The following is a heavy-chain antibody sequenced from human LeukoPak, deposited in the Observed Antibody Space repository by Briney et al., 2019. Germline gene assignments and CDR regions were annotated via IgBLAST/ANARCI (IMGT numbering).Heavy chain of an antibody. J-gene: IGHJ4*02. D-gene: IGHD1-1*01. V-gene: IGHV1-46*01. CDR2: INPSGGST. CDR1: GYTFTSYH. Sequence: ASVKVSCKASGYTFTSYHILWVRQAPGQGLEWMGIINPSGGSTNYAQKFLGRVTMTRDTSTSTVYMELSSLRSEETAVYYCAREAWNDIDYWGQGTLVTVSS. CDR3: AREAWNDIDY.